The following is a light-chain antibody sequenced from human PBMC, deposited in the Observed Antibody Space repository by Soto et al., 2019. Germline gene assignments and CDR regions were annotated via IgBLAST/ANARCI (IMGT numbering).Light chain of an antibody. CDR1: QSVSSSY. CDR2: GAS. V-gene: IGKV3-20*01. Sequence: EIVLPQSPGTLSLSLGERATLSCRASQSVSSSYLAWYQQKPGQAPRLLIYGASNRATGIPDRFSGSGSGTDFTLTISSMEAEDFAVYYCQQYGSLSWTFGQGTKVDIK. J-gene: IGKJ1*01. CDR3: QQYGSLSWT.